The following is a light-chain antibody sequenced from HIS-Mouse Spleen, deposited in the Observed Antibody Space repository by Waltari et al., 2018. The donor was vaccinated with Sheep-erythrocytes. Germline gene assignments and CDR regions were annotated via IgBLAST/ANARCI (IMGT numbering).Light chain of an antibody. J-gene: IGLJ3*02. CDR1: SSDVGSYNL. V-gene: IGLV2-23*01. Sequence: QSALTQPASVSGSPGQSITISCTGTSSDVGSYNLFSWYQQHPGKAPKLMIYEGSKRPSGVPNRFSGSKSGNTASLTISGLQAEDEADYYCCSYAGSSTPWVFGGGTKLTVL. CDR3: CSYAGSSTPWV. CDR2: EGS.